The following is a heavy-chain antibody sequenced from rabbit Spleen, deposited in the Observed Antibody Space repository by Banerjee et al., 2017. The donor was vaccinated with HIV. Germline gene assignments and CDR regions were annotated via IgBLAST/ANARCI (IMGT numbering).Heavy chain of an antibody. CDR3: ARDTGTSFSSYGMDL. D-gene: IGHD7-1*01. Sequence: QEQLVESGGDLVQPEGSLALTCKASGFSFSSSDYICWVRQAPGKGLELIACIYNGDGSTYYASWAKGRLTISKTSSTTVTLQMTSLTVADTATYFCARDTGTSFSSYGMDLWGQGTLVTVS. V-gene: IGHV1S45*01. CDR1: GFSFSSSDY. CDR2: IYNGDGST. J-gene: IGHJ6*01.